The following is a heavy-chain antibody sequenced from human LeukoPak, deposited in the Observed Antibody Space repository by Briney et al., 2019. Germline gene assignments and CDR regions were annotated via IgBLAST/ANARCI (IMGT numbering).Heavy chain of an antibody. J-gene: IGHJ6*03. Sequence: PSETLSLTCAVYGGSFSGYYWSWIRQPPGKGLEWIGEINHSGSTNYNPSLKSRVTISVDTSKNQFSLKLSSVTAADTAVYYCARGDFYDTMDVWGKGTTVTVSS. CDR1: GGSFSGYY. V-gene: IGHV4-34*01. CDR3: ARGDFYDTMDV. D-gene: IGHD3-3*01. CDR2: INHSGST.